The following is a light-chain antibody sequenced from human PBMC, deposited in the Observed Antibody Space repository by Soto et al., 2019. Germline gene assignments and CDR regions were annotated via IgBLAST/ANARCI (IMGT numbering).Light chain of an antibody. Sequence: IVLTQSPGTLSLSPGARATLSCRASQSVSSSYLAWYQQKPGQAPRLLIYGASSRATGIPDRFSGSGSGTEFTLTISSLQSEDFAVYYCQHYNNWPHTFGQGTRLEIK. CDR3: QHYNNWPHT. CDR2: GAS. J-gene: IGKJ5*01. CDR1: QSVSSSY. V-gene: IGKV3-20*01.